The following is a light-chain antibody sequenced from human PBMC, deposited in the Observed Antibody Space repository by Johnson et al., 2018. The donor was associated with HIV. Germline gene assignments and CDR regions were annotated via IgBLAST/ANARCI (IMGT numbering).Light chain of an antibody. CDR1: SSNIGNNY. J-gene: IGLJ1*01. Sequence: QSVLTQPPSVSAAPGQKVTISCSGSSSNIGNNYVSWYQQLPGTAPKVLIYDNNQRPSGIPDRFSVSKSGTSATLGITGLQTGDEADYYCGPWDSSLSAVYVFGTGTKVTVL. CDR2: DNN. V-gene: IGLV1-51*01. CDR3: GPWDSSLSAVYV.